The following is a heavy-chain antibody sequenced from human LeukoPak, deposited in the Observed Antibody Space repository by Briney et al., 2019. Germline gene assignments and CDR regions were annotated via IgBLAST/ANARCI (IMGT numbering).Heavy chain of an antibody. CDR2: ISGSGGST. J-gene: IGHJ6*03. V-gene: IGHV3-23*01. D-gene: IGHD5-18*01. CDR3: AKASRFGYSYGPREYFYYMDV. CDR1: GFTFSSYG. Sequence: GGTLRLSCAASGFTFSSYGLNWVRQAPGKGLEWVSVISGSGGSTYYADSVKGRFTISRDNSKNTLYLQMNSLRAEDTAVYYCAKASRFGYSYGPREYFYYMDVWGKGTTVTISS.